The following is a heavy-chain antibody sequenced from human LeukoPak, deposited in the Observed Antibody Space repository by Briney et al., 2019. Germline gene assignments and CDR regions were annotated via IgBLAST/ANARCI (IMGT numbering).Heavy chain of an antibody. D-gene: IGHD3-9*01. V-gene: IGHV3-53*01. CDR3: ARDPATWQMVDDILTHTWYFDL. CDR2: IYSGGST. Sequence: GGSLRLSCAASGFTVSSNYMSWVRQAPGKGLEWVSVIYSGGSTYYADSVKGRFTISRDNSKNTLYLQMNSLRAEDTAVYYCARDPATWQMVDDILTHTWYFDLWGRGTLVTVSS. CDR1: GFTVSSNY. J-gene: IGHJ2*01.